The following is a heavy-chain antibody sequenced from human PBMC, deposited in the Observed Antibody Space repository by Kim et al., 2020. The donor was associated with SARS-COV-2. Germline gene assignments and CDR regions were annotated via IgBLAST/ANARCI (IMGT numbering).Heavy chain of an antibody. Sequence: GGSLRLSCAASGFIFNSRAMHWVRQAPGKGLEWVANIWHDESTKFYADSVKGRFAISRDNSKNTLFLQMDSLTAEDTAVYYCPRGLTNSWSWDYWGQGTLVTVSS. CDR2: IWHDESTK. CDR3: PRGLTNSWSWDY. D-gene: IGHD2-2*01. J-gene: IGHJ4*02. CDR1: GFIFNSRA. V-gene: IGHV3-33*01.